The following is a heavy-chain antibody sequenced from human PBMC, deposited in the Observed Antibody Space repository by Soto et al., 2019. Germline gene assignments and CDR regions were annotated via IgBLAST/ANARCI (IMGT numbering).Heavy chain of an antibody. CDR2: ISAYNGNT. CDR1: GYTFTSYG. CDR3: ARDRPIYCSSTSCPPFDP. J-gene: IGHJ5*02. Sequence: ASVKVSCKASGYTFTSYGISWVRQAPGQGLEWMGWISAYNGNTNYAQKLQGRVTMTTDTSTSTAYMELRSLRSDDTAVYYCARDRPIYCSSTSCPPFDPWGQGTLVTVS. V-gene: IGHV1-18*01. D-gene: IGHD2-2*01.